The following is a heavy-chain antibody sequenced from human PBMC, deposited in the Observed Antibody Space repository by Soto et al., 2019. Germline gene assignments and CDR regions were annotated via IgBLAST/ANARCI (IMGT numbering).Heavy chain of an antibody. J-gene: IGHJ4*02. D-gene: IGHD6-6*01. Sequence: GGSLRLSCAASGFTFSSYAMHWVRQAPGKGLEWVAVISYDGSNKYYADSVKGRFTISRDNSKNTLYLQMNSLRAEDTAVYYCAREPSIAARYYFDYWGQGTLVTVSS. CDR2: ISYDGSNK. CDR3: AREPSIAARYYFDY. V-gene: IGHV3-30-3*01. CDR1: GFTFSSYA.